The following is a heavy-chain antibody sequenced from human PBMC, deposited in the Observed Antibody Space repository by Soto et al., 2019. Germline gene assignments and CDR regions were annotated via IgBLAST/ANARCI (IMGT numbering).Heavy chain of an antibody. D-gene: IGHD2-2*02. CDR3: ARPDCSSTSCYTYYYYCGMDV. Sequence: GESLKISCKGSGYSFTSYWISWVRQMPGKGLEWMGRIDPSDSYTNYSPSFQGHVTISAGKSISTAYLQWSSLKASDTAMYYCARPDCSSTSCYTYYYYCGMDVWGQGTTVTVSS. CDR2: IDPSDSYT. CDR1: GYSFTSYW. V-gene: IGHV5-10-1*01. J-gene: IGHJ6*02.